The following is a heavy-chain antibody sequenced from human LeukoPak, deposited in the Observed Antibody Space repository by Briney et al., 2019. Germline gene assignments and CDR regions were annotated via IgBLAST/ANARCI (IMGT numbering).Heavy chain of an antibody. Sequence: PGGSLRLSCATSGFSFSSYGMHWVRQAPGKGLEWVSYISSGSNIMNYADSVKGRFTISRDNAKNSLYLQMNSLRAEDTAVYYCSGGSSWQSNWFDPWGQGTLVTVSS. D-gene: IGHD6-13*01. J-gene: IGHJ5*02. V-gene: IGHV3-48*04. CDR2: ISSGSNIM. CDR1: GFSFSSYG. CDR3: SGGSSWQSNWFDP.